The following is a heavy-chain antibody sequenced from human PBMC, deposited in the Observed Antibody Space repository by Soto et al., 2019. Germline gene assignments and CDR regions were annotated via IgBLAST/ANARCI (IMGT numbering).Heavy chain of an antibody. Sequence: QVQLVQSGAEVKKPGASVKVSCKASGYTFTNFGISWVRQAPGQGLEWMGWNSAYNGNTNYAQEFPGRVTMTTDTPTSTAYMAVRSLRFDATAVYVCASGGTPIDYWGQGTPVTVSS. D-gene: IGHD3-16*01. V-gene: IGHV1-18*01. CDR1: GYTFTNFG. J-gene: IGHJ4*02. CDR3: ASGGTPIDY. CDR2: NSAYNGNT.